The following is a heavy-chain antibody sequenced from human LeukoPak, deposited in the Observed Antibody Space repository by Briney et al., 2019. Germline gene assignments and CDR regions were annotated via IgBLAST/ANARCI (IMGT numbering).Heavy chain of an antibody. CDR3: ARMYYFDSSDGYDI. CDR1: GFTFSSYG. CDR2: ISYDGSYK. V-gene: IGHV3-30*03. Sequence: PGGSLRLSCAASGFTFSSYGMHWVRQAPGKGLEWVAVISYDGSYKYYADSVKGRFTISRDNSKNTLYLQMNSLRAEDTAVYYCARMYYFDSSDGYDIWGQGTMVAVSS. D-gene: IGHD3-22*01. J-gene: IGHJ3*02.